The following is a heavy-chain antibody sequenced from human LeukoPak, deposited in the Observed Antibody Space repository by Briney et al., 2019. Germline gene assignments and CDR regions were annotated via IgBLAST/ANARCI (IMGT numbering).Heavy chain of an antibody. V-gene: IGHV4-39*01. CDR2: RYYRGST. D-gene: IGHD6-13*01. Sequence: SETLSLTCIVSGDSISSSSSYWGWIRQPPGKGLEWIGSRYYRGSTYYNPSLKSRVTISEDTSKNQLSLKLSAVTAADTAVYYCGRQENRIAAASAGYWGQGVLVTVSS. J-gene: IGHJ4*02. CDR3: GRQENRIAAASAGY. CDR1: GDSISSSSSY.